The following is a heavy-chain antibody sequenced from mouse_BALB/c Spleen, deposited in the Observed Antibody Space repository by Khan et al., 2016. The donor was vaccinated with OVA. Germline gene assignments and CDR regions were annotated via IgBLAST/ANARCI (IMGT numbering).Heavy chain of an antibody. CDR2: ISSGSSTI. Sequence: EVQLQESGGGLVQPGGSRKLSCAASGFTFNIFGMHWVRQAPEKGLEWVAYISSGSSTIYYADTVKGRFTISRDNPKNTVFLQMTSLRSEDTAMYYCARGGGYDGGFDYWGQGTTLTVSS. CDR1: GFTFNIFG. CDR3: ARGGGYDGGFDY. J-gene: IGHJ2*01. V-gene: IGHV5-17*02. D-gene: IGHD2-2*01.